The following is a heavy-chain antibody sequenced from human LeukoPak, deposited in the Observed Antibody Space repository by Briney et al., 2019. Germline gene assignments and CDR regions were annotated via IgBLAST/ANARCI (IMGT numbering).Heavy chain of an antibody. CDR1: GFTFSGFW. J-gene: IGHJ5*02. CDR2: INVGGSTT. D-gene: IGHD2-8*01. CDR3: ARGSGRNGWFDP. V-gene: IGHV3-74*01. Sequence: GGSLRLSCAASGFTFSGFWMHWVRQAPGKGLMWVSHINVGGSTTSYADSVKGRFTISRDNVKNTLYLQMNSLRANDTAVYYCARGSGRNGWFDPWGQGTLVTVSS.